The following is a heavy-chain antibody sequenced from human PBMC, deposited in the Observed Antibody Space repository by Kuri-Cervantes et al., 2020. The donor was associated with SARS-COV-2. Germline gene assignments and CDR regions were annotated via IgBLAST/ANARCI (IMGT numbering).Heavy chain of an antibody. CDR2: INPDGGYT. D-gene: IGHD1-1*01. CDR3: VRDGDHWNFDF. CDR1: GLTFSRYW. Sequence: GGSLRLSCAASGLTFSRYWIHWVRQAPGKGLVWVSRINPDGGYTNNADYVKGRFTLSRDNAKNMLFLQMNSPRVEATAVYYFVRDGDHWNFDFWGQGTLVNVSS. V-gene: IGHV3-74*01. J-gene: IGHJ4*02.